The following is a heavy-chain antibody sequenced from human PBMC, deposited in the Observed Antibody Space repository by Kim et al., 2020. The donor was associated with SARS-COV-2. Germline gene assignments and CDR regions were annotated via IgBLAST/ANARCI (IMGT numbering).Heavy chain of an antibody. D-gene: IGHD3-10*01. V-gene: IGHV3-23*01. J-gene: IGHJ4*02. Sequence: VKGRFTSSRDNSKNTLYLQRNSLRADDTAVYYCAKAHGGAYDGSGSYSDYWGQGTLVTVSS. CDR3: AKAHGGAYDGSGSYSDY.